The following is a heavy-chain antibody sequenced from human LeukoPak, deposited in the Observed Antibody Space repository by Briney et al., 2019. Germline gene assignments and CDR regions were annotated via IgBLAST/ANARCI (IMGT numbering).Heavy chain of an antibody. CDR3: ARDRGGIGYYMDV. V-gene: IGHV3-11*04. D-gene: IGHD3-16*02. J-gene: IGHJ6*03. CDR2: ISSSSGTTI. Sequence: GSLRLSCAASGFTFSNSYMSWIRQAPGKGLEWILYISSSSGTTIHYADSVKGRFTISRDNAKNSLYLQMTSLRAEDTALYYCARDRGGIGYYMDVWGKGTTVTVSS. CDR1: GFTFSNSY.